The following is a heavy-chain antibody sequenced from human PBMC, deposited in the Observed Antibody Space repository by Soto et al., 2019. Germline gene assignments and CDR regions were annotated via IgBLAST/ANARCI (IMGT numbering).Heavy chain of an antibody. CDR3: ATDVRDTGSAGTLDN. CDR1: GFTFSNAW. Sequence: EVQLVESGGGLVKPGGSLRLSCAASGFTFSNAWMNWVRQAPGKGLEWVGRIQSKTDGGTSVYAAPVKGRFIISRDDSKNTVFLEMNSLKTEDTAVYFCATDVRDTGSAGTLDNWGQGTLVTVSS. CDR2: IQSKTDGGTS. J-gene: IGHJ4*02. D-gene: IGHD1-26*01. V-gene: IGHV3-15*07.